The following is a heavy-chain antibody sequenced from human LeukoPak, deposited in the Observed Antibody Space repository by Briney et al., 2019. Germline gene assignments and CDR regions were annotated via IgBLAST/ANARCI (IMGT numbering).Heavy chain of an antibody. D-gene: IGHD6-19*01. CDR3: ARDIHTSDWTKFDY. J-gene: IGHJ4*02. V-gene: IGHV4-4*07. CDR2: IYSSGRT. Sequence: SETLSLTCTVSGGSVNSYYWSWIRQPAGKGLEWIGRIYSSGRTNYNPSLKSRVTISVDTSKNQFSLNLSSVTAADTAVYYCARDIHTSDWTKFDYWGQGTSVTVSS. CDR1: GGSVNSYY.